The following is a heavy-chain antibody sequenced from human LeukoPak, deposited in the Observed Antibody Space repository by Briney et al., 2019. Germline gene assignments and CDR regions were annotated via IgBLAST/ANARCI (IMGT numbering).Heavy chain of an antibody. CDR3: ARSRNGYNPFDY. V-gene: IGHV1-3*03. CDR2: ISAYNGNT. D-gene: IGHD5-24*01. Sequence: ASVKVSCKASGYTFTSYAMNWVRQAPGQGLEWMGWISAYNGNTNYAQKFQGRVTITADKSASTAYMELSSLRSEDMAVYYCARSRNGYNPFDYWGQGTLVTVSS. CDR1: GYTFTSYA. J-gene: IGHJ4*02.